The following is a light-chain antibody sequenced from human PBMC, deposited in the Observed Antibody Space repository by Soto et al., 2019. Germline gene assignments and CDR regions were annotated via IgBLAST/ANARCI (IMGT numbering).Light chain of an antibody. CDR1: QAIDSW. Sequence: IHMTHSPSSVCASVCDRVTITCRASQAIDSWLAWYQQKPGEAPKLLIFTGSLLHSGVPPRFSGSGSGTDFTLTISSLQPEDFATYYCQQTLSFPPTFGQGTKVDIK. CDR2: TGS. V-gene: IGKV1-12*01. CDR3: QQTLSFPPT. J-gene: IGKJ1*01.